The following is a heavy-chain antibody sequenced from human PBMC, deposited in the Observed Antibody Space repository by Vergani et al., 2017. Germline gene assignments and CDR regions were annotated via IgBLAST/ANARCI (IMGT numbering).Heavy chain of an antibody. Sequence: EVQLVESGGGLVQPGRSLRLSCAASGFTFDDYAMHWVRQAPGKGLEWVSGISWNSGSIGYADSVKGRFTISRDNAKNSLYLQMNSLRAEDTALYYCAKAYYYDSSGIPGGRYYLDYWGQGTLVTVSS. D-gene: IGHD3-22*01. V-gene: IGHV3-9*01. J-gene: IGHJ4*02. CDR1: GFTFDDYA. CDR2: ISWNSGSI. CDR3: AKAYYYDSSGIPGGRYYLDY.